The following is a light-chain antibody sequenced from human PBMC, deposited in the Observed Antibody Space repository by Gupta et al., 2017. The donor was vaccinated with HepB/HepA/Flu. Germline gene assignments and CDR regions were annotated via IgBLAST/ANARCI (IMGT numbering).Light chain of an antibody. CDR2: KAS. V-gene: IGKV1-5*03. CDR3: QQYYTYRT. CDR1: QSISNN. J-gene: IGKJ4*01. Sequence: DIQLTQSPSTLSASVGDRVTITCRASQSISNNSTWYQQKPGKAPNVLIYKASSLESVVPSRISGSGSGTEFLLTISSLQPDDFISYCCQQYYTYRTFGRGTKVEIK.